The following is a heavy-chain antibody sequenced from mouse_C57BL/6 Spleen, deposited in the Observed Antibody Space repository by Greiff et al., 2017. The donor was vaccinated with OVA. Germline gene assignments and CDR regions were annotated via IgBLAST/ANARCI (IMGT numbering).Heavy chain of an antibody. J-gene: IGHJ3*01. Sequence: VQLQQSGAELVRPGSSVKMSCKTSGYTFTSYGINWVKQRPGQGLEWIGYIYTGNGYTEYNEKFKGKATLTSDTSSSTAYMQLSSLTSEDSAIYFCAREDDGSSWGFAYWGQGTLVTVSA. CDR1: GYTFTSYG. D-gene: IGHD1-1*01. V-gene: IGHV1-58*01. CDR2: IYTGNGYT. CDR3: AREDDGSSWGFAY.